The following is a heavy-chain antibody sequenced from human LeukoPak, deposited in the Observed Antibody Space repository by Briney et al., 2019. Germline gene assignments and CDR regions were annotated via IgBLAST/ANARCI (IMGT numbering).Heavy chain of an antibody. D-gene: IGHD3-9*01. CDR1: GFTFSSYA. Sequence: PGGSLRLSCAASGFTFSSYAMSWVRQAPGKGLEWVSAIYYADSVKGRFTISRDNSKNTLYLQMNSLRAEDTAVYYCAKDMRFDWTPYYFDYWGQGTLVTVSS. CDR3: AKDMRFDWTPYYFDY. CDR2: I. J-gene: IGHJ4*02. V-gene: IGHV3-23*01.